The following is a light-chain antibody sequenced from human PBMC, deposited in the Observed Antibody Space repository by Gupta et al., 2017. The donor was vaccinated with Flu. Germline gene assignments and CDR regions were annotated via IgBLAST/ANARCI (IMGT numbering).Light chain of an antibody. J-gene: IGLJ3*02. CDR2: EDN. CDR1: GSIASTF. CDR3: HSYDSSNRWG. Sequence: GSIASTFVLWFPQCPGHSPPTVVYEDNPRPSGLPDRFSGSIDSSANSASLTISGLKPEDDADYYCHSYDSSNRWGFGGANKL. V-gene: IGLV6-57*01.